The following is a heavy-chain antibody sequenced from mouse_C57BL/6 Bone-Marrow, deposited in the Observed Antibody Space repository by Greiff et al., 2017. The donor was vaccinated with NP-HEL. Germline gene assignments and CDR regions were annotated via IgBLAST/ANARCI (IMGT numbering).Heavy chain of an antibody. CDR2: INPNNGGT. Sequence: DVQLQESGPELVKPGASVKIPCKASGYTFTDYNMDWVKQSHGKSLEWIGDINPNNGGTIYNQKFKGKATLTVDKSSSTAYMELRSLTSEDTAVYYCARWGTTVVDRGTWFAYWGQGTLVTVSA. V-gene: IGHV1-18*01. CDR1: GYTFTDYN. CDR3: ARWGTTVVDRGTWFAY. J-gene: IGHJ3*01. D-gene: IGHD1-1*01.